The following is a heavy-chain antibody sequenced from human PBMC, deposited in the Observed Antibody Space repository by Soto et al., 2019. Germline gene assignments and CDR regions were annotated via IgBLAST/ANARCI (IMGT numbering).Heavy chain of an antibody. CDR3: VKEFRGAFDY. CDR1: GVTVNSNV. Sequence: PGGSLRLSCAVSGVTVNSNVMSWVRQAPGKGLEWVSVIFSGGNADYADSVKGRFIMSRDISKNTLYLQMNSLRAEDTAVYFCVKEFRGAFDYWGQGTLVTVSS. CDR2: IFSGGNA. V-gene: IGHV3-53*01. J-gene: IGHJ4*02. D-gene: IGHD3-10*01.